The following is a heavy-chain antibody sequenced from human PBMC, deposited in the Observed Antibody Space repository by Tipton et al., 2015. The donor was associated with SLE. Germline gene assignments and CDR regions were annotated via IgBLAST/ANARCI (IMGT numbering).Heavy chain of an antibody. D-gene: IGHD1-26*01. CDR2: IYSGGST. J-gene: IGHJ4*02. V-gene: IGHV3-53*05. CDR3: AKHGDEWELLGFYFDY. CDR1: GFTVSSNY. Sequence: GSLRLSCAASGFTVSSNYMSWVRQAPGKGLEWVSVIYSGGSTYYADSVKGRFTISRDNSKSSLYLQMNSLTTEDTALYYCAKHGDEWELLGFYFDYWGQGTLVTVSS.